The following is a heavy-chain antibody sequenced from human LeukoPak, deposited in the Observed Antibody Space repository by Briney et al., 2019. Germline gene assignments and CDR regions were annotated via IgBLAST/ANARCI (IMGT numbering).Heavy chain of an antibody. CDR3: ATGGRQYQLLFAFDI. J-gene: IGHJ3*02. Sequence: EASVKVSCKVSGYTLTELSMHWVRQAPGKGLEWMGGFDPEDGETIYAQKFQGRVTMTEDTSTDTAYMELSSLRSEDTAVYYCATGGRQYQLLFAFDIWGQGTMVTVSS. D-gene: IGHD2-2*01. CDR1: GYTLTELS. V-gene: IGHV1-24*01. CDR2: FDPEDGET.